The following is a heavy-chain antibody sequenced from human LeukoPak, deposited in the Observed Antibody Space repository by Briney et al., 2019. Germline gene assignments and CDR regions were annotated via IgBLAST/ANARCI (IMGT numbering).Heavy chain of an antibody. D-gene: IGHD3-10*01. V-gene: IGHV3-30*03. CDR2: ISFDGSNK. CDR1: GFTFSSYG. J-gene: IGHJ4*02. CDR3: AREGRVVTIITTGYFDY. Sequence: GGSLRLSCAASGFTFSSYGMHWVRQAPGKGLEWVAVISFDGSNKHYADTVKGRFTNSRDNSKNTLYLQMNSLRPEDTAVYYCAREGRVVTIITTGYFDYWGQGSLVTVSS.